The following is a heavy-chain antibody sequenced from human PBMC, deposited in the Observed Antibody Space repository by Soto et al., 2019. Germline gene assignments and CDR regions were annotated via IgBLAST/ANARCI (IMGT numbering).Heavy chain of an antibody. J-gene: IGHJ3*02. CDR2: ISASGGDS. V-gene: IGHV3-23*01. CDR3: ARGRGDENTFDI. Sequence: PGGSLRLSCVASGFTFSNYAMNWVRQAPGKGLEWVSGISASGGDSYYGDSVKGRFTISRDNSKNTVYLQMNSPTADDTAVYYCARGRGDENTFDIWGRGTMVTVSS. CDR1: GFTFSNYA. D-gene: IGHD3-16*01.